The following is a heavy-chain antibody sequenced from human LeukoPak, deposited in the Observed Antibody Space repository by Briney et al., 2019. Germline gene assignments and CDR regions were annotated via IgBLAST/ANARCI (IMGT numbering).Heavy chain of an antibody. CDR1: GFTFSDYA. CDR3: ARDGAVVRHAFDI. D-gene: IGHD2-21*01. V-gene: IGHV3-30-3*01. J-gene: IGHJ3*02. Sequence: GGSLRLSCAASGFTFSDYAMTWVRQAPGKGLEWVAVISYDGSNKYYADSVKGRFTISRDNSKNTLYLQMNSLRAEDTAVYYCARDGAVVRHAFDIWGQGTMVTVSS. CDR2: ISYDGSNK.